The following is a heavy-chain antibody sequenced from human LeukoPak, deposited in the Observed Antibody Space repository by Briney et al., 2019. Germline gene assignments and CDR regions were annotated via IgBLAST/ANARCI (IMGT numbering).Heavy chain of an antibody. CDR2: IYTSGST. CDR3: AREVAAPPYYYYYYMDV. J-gene: IGHJ6*03. Sequence: PSETLSLTCTVSGGSISSSSYYWGWIRQPPGKGLEWIGRIYTSGSTNYNPSLKSRVTMSVDTSKNQFSLKLSSVTAADTAVYYCAREVAAPPYYYYYYMDVWGKGTTVTVSS. D-gene: IGHD2-15*01. CDR1: GGSISSSSYY. V-gene: IGHV4-39*07.